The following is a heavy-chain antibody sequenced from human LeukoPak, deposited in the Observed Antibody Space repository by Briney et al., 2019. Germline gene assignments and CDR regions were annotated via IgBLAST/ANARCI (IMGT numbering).Heavy chain of an antibody. V-gene: IGHV1-3*01. D-gene: IGHD5-12*01. Sequence: ASVKVSCKASGYTFVTYAIHWVRQAPGQRPEWMGWINAGSGNTKSSQKFQGRVTITRDKSANTAYMELSSLRSEDTAVYYCARTQGGYDFAAFDIWGQGTVVIVSS. J-gene: IGHJ3*02. CDR3: ARTQGGYDFAAFDI. CDR1: GYTFVTYA. CDR2: INAGSGNT.